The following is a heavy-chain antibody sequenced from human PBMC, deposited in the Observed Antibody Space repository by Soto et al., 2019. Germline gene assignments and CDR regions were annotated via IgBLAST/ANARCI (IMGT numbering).Heavy chain of an antibody. CDR1: GFDFTYYA. D-gene: IGHD1-26*01. J-gene: IGHJ4*02. CDR3: AKDEGVGGTLGLFDY. Sequence: QVQLVESGGGAVQPGESLRLSCVASGFDFTYYAMHWVRQAPGKGLESVAGMSSDGSKIHHTDSVNGRFTISRDNSKNTLYLQMNSLRKEDTAVYFCAKDEGVGGTLGLFDYWCQGTLVSVSS. CDR2: MSSDGSKI. V-gene: IGHV3-30*18.